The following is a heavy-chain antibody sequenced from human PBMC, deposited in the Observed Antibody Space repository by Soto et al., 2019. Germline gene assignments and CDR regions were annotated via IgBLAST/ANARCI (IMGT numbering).Heavy chain of an antibody. CDR2: ISGSGGST. CDR1: GFTFSSYA. Sequence: GGSLRLSCAASGFTFSSYAMSWVRQAPGKGLEWVSAISGSGGSTYYADSVKGRFTISRDNSKNTLYLQMNSLRAEDTAVYYCAKGLAYSSPVLHYYYYMDVWGKGTTVTVSS. D-gene: IGHD6-13*01. J-gene: IGHJ6*03. V-gene: IGHV3-23*01. CDR3: AKGLAYSSPVLHYYYYMDV.